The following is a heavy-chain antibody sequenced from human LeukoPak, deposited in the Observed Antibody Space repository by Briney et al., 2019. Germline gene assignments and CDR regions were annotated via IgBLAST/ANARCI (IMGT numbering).Heavy chain of an antibody. CDR2: IYYSGST. CDR1: GGSISSGDYY. Sequence: SETLSLTCTVSGGSISSGDYYWSWIRQPPGKGLEWIGYIYYSGSTYCNPSLKSRVTISVDTSKTQFSLKLNSVTAADTAVYYCARTGGTIDYWGQGTLVTVSS. V-gene: IGHV4-30-4*01. J-gene: IGHJ4*02. CDR3: ARTGGTIDY. D-gene: IGHD2-8*02.